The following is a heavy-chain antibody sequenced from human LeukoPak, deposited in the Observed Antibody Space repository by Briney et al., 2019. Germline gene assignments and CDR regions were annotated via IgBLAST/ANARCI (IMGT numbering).Heavy chain of an antibody. V-gene: IGHV1-8*03. J-gene: IGHJ4*02. CDR2: MNPNSGNT. CDR1: GYTFTSYD. Sequence: GASVKVSCKASGYTFTSYDINWVRQATGRGLEWMGWMNPNSGNTGYAQKFQGRVTITRNTSISTAYMELSSLRSEDTAVYYCARHLDRAIAAMVYWGQGTLVSVS. D-gene: IGHD5-18*01. CDR3: ARHLDRAIAAMVY.